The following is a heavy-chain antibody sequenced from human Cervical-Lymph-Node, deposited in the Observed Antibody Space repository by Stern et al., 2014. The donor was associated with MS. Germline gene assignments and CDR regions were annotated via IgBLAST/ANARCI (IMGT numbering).Heavy chain of an antibody. D-gene: IGHD3-10*01. CDR1: GGTFSSYE. J-gene: IGHJ4*02. CDR3: ARAYTYYSNSAGY. CDR2: IIPTFDTP. Sequence: VQLEESGAEVKKPGSSVKVSCKASGGTFSSYEITWVRQAPGQGLEWMGGIIPTFDTPTYAQKFQDRVTISADESTRTAYMELSSLKSEDTAIYFCARAYTYYSNSAGYWGQGTLVTVSS. V-gene: IGHV1-69*01.